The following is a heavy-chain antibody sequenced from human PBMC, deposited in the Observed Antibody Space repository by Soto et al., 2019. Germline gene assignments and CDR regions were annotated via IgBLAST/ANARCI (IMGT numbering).Heavy chain of an antibody. D-gene: IGHD5-12*01. CDR1: RLSLSRCR. Sequence: GAPLTAACGACRLSLSRCRMNRGGGAPGKGLEWVSSISSSSSYIYYADSVKGRFTISRDNAKNSLYLQMNSLRAEDTAVYYCARDSYDPLNWFGPSGQGTLVTV. V-gene: IGHV3-21*01. J-gene: IGHJ5*02. CDR2: ISSSSSYI. CDR3: ARDSYDPLNWFGP.